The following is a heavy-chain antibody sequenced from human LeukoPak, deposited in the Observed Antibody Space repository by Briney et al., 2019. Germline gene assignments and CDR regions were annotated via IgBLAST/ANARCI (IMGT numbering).Heavy chain of an antibody. Sequence: SETLSLTCTVSGGSISCGDYYWSWIRQPPGKGLEWIGYIYYSGSTYYNPSLKSRVTISVDTSKNQFSLKLSSVTAADTAVYYCAREGTAYYDLWSGPFDYWGQGTLVTVSS. J-gene: IGHJ4*02. CDR2: IYYSGST. CDR3: AREGTAYYDLWSGPFDY. D-gene: IGHD3-3*01. CDR1: GGSISCGDYY. V-gene: IGHV4-30-4*01.